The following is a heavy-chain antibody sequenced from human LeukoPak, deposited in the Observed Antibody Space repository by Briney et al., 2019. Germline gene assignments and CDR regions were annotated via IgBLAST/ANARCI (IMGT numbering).Heavy chain of an antibody. J-gene: IGHJ4*02. Sequence: ASVKVSCKASGYTFTGYYMHWVRQAPGQGLEWMGWINPNSGGTNYAQKFQGWVTMTRDTSISTAYMELSRLRSDDTAVYYCARGWPTYYDSSVAMDYWGQGTLVTVSS. D-gene: IGHD3-22*01. CDR1: GYTFTGYY. V-gene: IGHV1-2*04. CDR2: INPNSGGT. CDR3: ARGWPTYYDSSVAMDY.